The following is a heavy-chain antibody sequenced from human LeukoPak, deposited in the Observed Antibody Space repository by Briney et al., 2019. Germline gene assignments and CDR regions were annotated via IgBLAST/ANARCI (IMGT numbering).Heavy chain of an antibody. CDR3: ARDPGYSSGWYFDY. CDR2: IIPIFGTA. D-gene: IGHD6-19*01. CDR1: GGTFSSSA. J-gene: IGHJ4*02. Sequence: SVKVSCKASGGTFSSSAISWVRQAPGQGLEWMGGIIPIFGTANYAQKFQGRVTITADESTSTAYMELSSLRSEDTAVYYCARDPGYSSGWYFDYWGQGTLVTVSS. V-gene: IGHV1-69*01.